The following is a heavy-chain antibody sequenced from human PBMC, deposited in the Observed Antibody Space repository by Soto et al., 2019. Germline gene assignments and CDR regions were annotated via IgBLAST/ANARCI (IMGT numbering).Heavy chain of an antibody. D-gene: IGHD1-26*01. CDR3: AKDSARWDYYYYYYMDV. V-gene: IGHV3-9*01. CDR1: GFTFDDYA. Sequence: GGSLRLSCAASGFTFDDYAMHWVRQAPGKGLEWVSGISWNSGSIGYADSVKGRFTISRDNAKNSLYLQMNSLRAEDTALYYCAKDSARWDYYYYYYMDVWGKGTTVTVSS. J-gene: IGHJ6*03. CDR2: ISWNSGSI.